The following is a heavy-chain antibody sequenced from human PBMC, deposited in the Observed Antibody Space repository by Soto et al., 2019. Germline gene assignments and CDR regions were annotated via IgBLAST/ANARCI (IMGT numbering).Heavy chain of an antibody. Sequence: QITLKESGPTLVKPTQTLTLTCTFSGFSLTTRGVGVGWIRQPPGKALECLALIYWDDDKRYSPSLQSRLSIYKDTYNNQVVMTMTNVDPLDTATYYCAHIPNYYQYDWFDPWGQGTLVSVYS. CDR2: IYWDDDK. D-gene: IGHD3-16*01. V-gene: IGHV2-5*02. CDR1: GFSLTTRGVG. CDR3: AHIPNYYQYDWFDP. J-gene: IGHJ5*02.